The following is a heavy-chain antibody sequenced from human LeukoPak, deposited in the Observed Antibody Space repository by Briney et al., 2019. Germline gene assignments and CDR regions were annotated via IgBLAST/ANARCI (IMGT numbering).Heavy chain of an antibody. V-gene: IGHV4-4*07. CDR3: ARAAEYSSGWYLFDF. CDR1: GGSISNYY. CDR2: IYTSGGT. Sequence: SETLSLTCTVSGGSISNYYWTWIRQPAGKGLEWIGRIYTSGGTNYNPSLKSRVTMSVDTSTNQFSLKLSSVTAADTAMYYWARAAEYSSGWYLFDFWGQGILVTVSA. D-gene: IGHD6-19*01. J-gene: IGHJ4*02.